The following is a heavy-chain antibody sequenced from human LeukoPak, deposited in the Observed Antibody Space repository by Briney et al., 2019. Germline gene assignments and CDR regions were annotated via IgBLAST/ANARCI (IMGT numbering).Heavy chain of an antibody. Sequence: PGRSLRLSCAASGFTFSSYGMHWVRQAPGKGLEWAAVISYDGSNKYYADSVKGRFTISRDNSKNTLYLQMNSLRAEDTAVYYCARETGIEGGIDYWGQGTLVTVSS. CDR1: GFTFSSYG. J-gene: IGHJ4*02. V-gene: IGHV3-30*03. D-gene: IGHD3-10*01. CDR3: ARETGIEGGIDY. CDR2: ISYDGSNK.